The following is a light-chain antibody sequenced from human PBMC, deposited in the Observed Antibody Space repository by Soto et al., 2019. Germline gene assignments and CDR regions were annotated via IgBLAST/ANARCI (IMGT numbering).Light chain of an antibody. J-gene: IGKJ2*01. CDR3: QQYGSSPRYT. Sequence: EIVLTQSPGTLSLSPGERATLSCRASQSVSRSYLAWYKQKPGQAPRLLIYGASSSATGIPDRFSGSGSGTDFTLTISRREPEDFAVYYCQQYGSSPRYTFGQGTKLEIK. CDR2: GAS. CDR1: QSVSRSY. V-gene: IGKV3-20*01.